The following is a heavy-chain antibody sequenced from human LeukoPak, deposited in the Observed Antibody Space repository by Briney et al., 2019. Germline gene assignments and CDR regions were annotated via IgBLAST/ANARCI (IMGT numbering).Heavy chain of an antibody. CDR3: AKGRSAAAGTGIGYFDY. V-gene: IGHV3-23*01. CDR2: TSGSGGST. CDR1: EFTFSDYA. J-gene: IGHJ4*02. Sequence: GGSLRLSCAASEFTFSDYAMNWVRQAPGKGLEYVSGTSGSGGSTYHADSVKGRFTISRDNSKNTLYLQMNSLRGEDTAVYYCAKGRSAAAGTGIGYFDYWGQGILVTVSS. D-gene: IGHD6-13*01.